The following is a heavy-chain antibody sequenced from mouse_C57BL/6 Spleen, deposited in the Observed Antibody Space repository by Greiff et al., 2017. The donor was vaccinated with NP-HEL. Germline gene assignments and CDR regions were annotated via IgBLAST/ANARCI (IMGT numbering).Heavy chain of an antibody. Sequence: EVKLVESGGDLVKPGGSLKLSCAASGFTFSSYGMSWVRQTPDKRLEWVATIRSGGSYTYYQDSVKGRFTISRDNAKNTLYLQMSSLKSEVTVLYDCARQYYCSIYWYFDVLGTVTTVTVSA. CDR2: IRSGGSYT. D-gene: IGHD1-1*01. CDR3: ARQYYCSIYWYFDV. J-gene: IGHJ1*03. CDR1: GFTFSSYG. V-gene: IGHV5-6*01.